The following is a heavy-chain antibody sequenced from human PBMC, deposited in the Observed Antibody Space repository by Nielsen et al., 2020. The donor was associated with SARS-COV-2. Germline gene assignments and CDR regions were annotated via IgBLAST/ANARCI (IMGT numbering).Heavy chain of an antibody. J-gene: IGHJ4*02. CDR3: ARGGVAGSFDY. CDR2: INQDGSEE. CDR1: GFTFSSYW. D-gene: IGHD6-13*01. Sequence: GESLKISCAASGFTFSSYWMSWVRQAPGEGLEWVANINQDGSEEYYVESVKGRFAISRDNAKNSLYLQMNSLRAEDTAVYYCARGGVAGSFDYWGQGTLVTVSS. V-gene: IGHV3-7*03.